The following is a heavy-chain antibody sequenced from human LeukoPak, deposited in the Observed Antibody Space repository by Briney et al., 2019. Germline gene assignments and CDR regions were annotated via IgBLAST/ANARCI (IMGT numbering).Heavy chain of an antibody. D-gene: IGHD2-15*01. J-gene: IGHJ3*02. CDR1: GFTVSSNY. CDR2: IYSGGST. CDR3: ARQMTPDDAFDI. Sequence: GGSLRLSCAASGFTVSSNYISWVRQAPGKGLEWVSVIYSGGSTYYADSVKGRFTISRDNSKNTLYLQMNSLRAEDTAVYYCARQMTPDDAFDIWGQGTMVTVSS. V-gene: IGHV3-53*01.